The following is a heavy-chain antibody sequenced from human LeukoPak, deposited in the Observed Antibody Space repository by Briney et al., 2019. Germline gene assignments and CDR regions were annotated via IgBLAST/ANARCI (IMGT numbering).Heavy chain of an antibody. CDR2: IGSGSYTI. D-gene: IGHD4-23*01. CDR1: GFTFSSYE. J-gene: IGHJ2*01. CDR3: ARVTTVGGRYLDL. Sequence: PGGSLRLSCAGSGFTFSSYEMNWVRQAPGKGLEWISYIGSGSYTIYYADSVKGRFTISRDNAKNSLYLQMNSLRAEDTAVYYCARVTTVGGRYLDLWGRGTLVTVSS. V-gene: IGHV3-48*03.